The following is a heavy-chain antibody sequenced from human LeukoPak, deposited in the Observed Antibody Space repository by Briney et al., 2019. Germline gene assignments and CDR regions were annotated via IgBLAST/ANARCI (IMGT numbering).Heavy chain of an antibody. V-gene: IGHV3-23*01. CDR3: AKARLVVPAAMRGVTGWFDP. CDR2: ISGSGGST. J-gene: IGHJ5*02. Sequence: GGSLRLSCAASGFTFSSYAMSWVHQAPGNGLEWVSAISGSGGSTYYADSVKGRFTISRDNPKNTLYLQMNSLRAEDTAVYYCAKARLVVPAAMRGVTGWFDPWGQGTLVTVSS. CDR1: GFTFSSYA. D-gene: IGHD2-2*01.